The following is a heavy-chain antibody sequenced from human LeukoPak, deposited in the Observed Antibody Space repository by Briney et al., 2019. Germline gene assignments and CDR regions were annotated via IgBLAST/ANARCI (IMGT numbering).Heavy chain of an antibody. CDR1: GGSFSGYY. Sequence: PSETLSLTCAVYGGSFSGYYWSWVRQAPGKGLEWVANIKQDESKEYYGDSVKGRFTISRDNAKNSLYLQMNSQRAEDTAVYYCARSRLPAATITPNDYWGLGALVTVSS. CDR3: ARSRLPAATITPNDY. CDR2: IKQDESKE. D-gene: IGHD5-12*01. J-gene: IGHJ4*02. V-gene: IGHV3-7*03.